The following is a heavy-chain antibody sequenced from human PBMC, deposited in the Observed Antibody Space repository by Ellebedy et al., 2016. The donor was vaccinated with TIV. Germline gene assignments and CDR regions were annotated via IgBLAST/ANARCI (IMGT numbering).Heavy chain of an antibody. CDR3: AKGVLFRLGAED. CDR2: ISDSGGRI. CDR1: GFTFSNYA. V-gene: IGHV3-23*01. D-gene: IGHD3-16*01. J-gene: IGHJ4*02. Sequence: GESLKISCAASGFTFSNYAMSWVRQGPGKGLEWVSAISDSGGRIYYADSVKGRFTISRDNSKNTLYLQMNSLRAEDTAVYYCAKGVLFRLGAEDWGQGTLVTVSS.